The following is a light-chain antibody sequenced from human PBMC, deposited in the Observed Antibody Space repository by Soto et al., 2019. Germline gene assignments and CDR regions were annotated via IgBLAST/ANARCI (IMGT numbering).Light chain of an antibody. CDR2: LAS. CDR3: QQYGSSPLT. Sequence: IQLTQSPSSLSASVGDRVTITCRASQVISKYLAWYQQKPGTAPKLLIYLASTLQGGVPSRFSGSGSGTDFSLTISSLQPEDVATYYCQQYGSSPLTFGGGTKVEIK. J-gene: IGKJ4*01. CDR1: QVISKY. V-gene: IGKV1-9*01.